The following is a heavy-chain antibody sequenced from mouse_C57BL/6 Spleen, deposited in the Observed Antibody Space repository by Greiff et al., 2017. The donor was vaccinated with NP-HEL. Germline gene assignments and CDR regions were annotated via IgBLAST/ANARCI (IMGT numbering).Heavy chain of an antibody. Sequence: EVQLQQSGPELVKPGASVKISCKASGYTFTDYYMNWVKQSHGKSLEWIGDINPNNGGTSYNQKFKGKATLTVDKSSSTAYMELRSLTSEDSAVYYCARYYYDYGAWCAYWGQGTLVTVSA. CDR2: INPNNGGT. CDR1: GYTFTDYY. D-gene: IGHD2-4*01. CDR3: ARYYYDYGAWCAY. J-gene: IGHJ3*01. V-gene: IGHV1-26*01.